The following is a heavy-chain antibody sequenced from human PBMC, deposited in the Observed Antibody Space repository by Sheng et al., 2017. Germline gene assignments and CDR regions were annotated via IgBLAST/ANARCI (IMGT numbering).Heavy chain of an antibody. D-gene: IGHD4-17*01. CDR1: GFTFSSYD. CDR2: IGGSGAST. J-gene: IGHJ5*01. V-gene: IGHV3-23*01. Sequence: EVQLLESGGGLVQPGGSLRLSCAASGFTFSSYDMNWVRQAAGKGLEWVSRIGGSGASTFYADSVKARFTISRDNSKNTLYLQMNSLRVEDTAVYYCAKGRNDYGDQSFHSWGQGTLVTVSS. CDR3: AKGRNDYGDQSFHS.